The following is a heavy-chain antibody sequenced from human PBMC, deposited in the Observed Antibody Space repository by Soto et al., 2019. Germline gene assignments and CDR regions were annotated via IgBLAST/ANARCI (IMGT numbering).Heavy chain of an antibody. J-gene: IGHJ6*02. CDR3: ARDRDRGNAWGYYYYGMDV. V-gene: IGHV4-59*01. CDR1: GGSISSYY. CDR2: IYYSGST. Sequence: PSETLSLTCTVSGGSISSYYWSWIRQPPGKGLEWIGYIYYSGSTNYNPSLKSRVTISVDTSKNQFSLKLSSVTAADTAVYYCARDRDRGNAWGYYYYGMDVWGQGTTVTVSS. D-gene: IGHD3-16*01.